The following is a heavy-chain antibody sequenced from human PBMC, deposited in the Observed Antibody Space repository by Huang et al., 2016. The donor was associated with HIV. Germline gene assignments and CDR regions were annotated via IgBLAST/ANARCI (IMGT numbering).Heavy chain of an antibody. Sequence: QVQLHQWGAGLLKPSETLSLTCAVYGVSFSSYYWNWIRQSPGKGLVWIGQINHRGTTTYNPSLKRRVTMSVDTSKNQFSLKLNAVTAADTAVYYCAREIMISFGGPFDPWGQGTLVTVSS. CDR1: GVSFSSYY. CDR2: INHRGTT. J-gene: IGHJ5*02. V-gene: IGHV4-34*01. CDR3: AREIMISFGGPFDP. D-gene: IGHD3-16*01.